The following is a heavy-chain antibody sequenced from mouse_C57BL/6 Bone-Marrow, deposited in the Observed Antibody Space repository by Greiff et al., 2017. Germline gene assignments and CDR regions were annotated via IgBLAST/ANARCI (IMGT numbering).Heavy chain of an antibody. CDR2: IYPGSGST. V-gene: IGHV1-55*01. CDR1: GYTFTSYW. J-gene: IGHJ4*01. CDR3: ASRWLLPYYYAMDY. D-gene: IGHD2-3*01. Sequence: QVHVKQPGAELVKPGASVKMSCKASGYTFTSYWITWVKQRPGQGLEWIGDIYPGSGSTNYNEKFKSKATLTVDTSSSTAYMQLSSLTSEDSAVYYCASRWLLPYYYAMDYWGQGTSVTVSS.